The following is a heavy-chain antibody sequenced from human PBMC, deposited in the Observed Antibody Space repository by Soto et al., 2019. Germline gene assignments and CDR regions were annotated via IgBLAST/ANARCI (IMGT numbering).Heavy chain of an antibody. J-gene: IGHJ4*02. V-gene: IGHV4-59*01. CDR1: GGSISSYY. CDR2: IYYSGST. CDR3: ARGAVEYYFDY. Sequence: QVQLQESGPGLVKPSETLSLTCTVSGGSISSYYWCWIRQPPGKGLEWIGYIYYSGSTNYNPSLRSRVTISVDTSKNQFSLKLSSVTAADTAVYYCARGAVEYYFDYWGQGTLVTVSS.